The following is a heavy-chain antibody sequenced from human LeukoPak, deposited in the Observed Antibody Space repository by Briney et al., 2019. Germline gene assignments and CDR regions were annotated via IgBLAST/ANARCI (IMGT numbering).Heavy chain of an antibody. Sequence: PGGSLRLSCAASGFTFSSYSMNWVRQAPGKGLEWVSSISSSSSYIYYADSVKGRFTISRDNAKNSLYLQMNSLRAEDTAVYYCARAGGIVGASGGYYYMDVWGEGTTVTVSS. V-gene: IGHV3-21*04. CDR2: ISSSSSYI. J-gene: IGHJ6*03. CDR1: GFTFSSYS. D-gene: IGHD1-26*01. CDR3: ARAGGIVGASGGYYYMDV.